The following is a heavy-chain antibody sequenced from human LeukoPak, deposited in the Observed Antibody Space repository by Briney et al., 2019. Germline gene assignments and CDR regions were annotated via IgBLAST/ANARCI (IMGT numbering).Heavy chain of an antibody. CDR3: ASHPWGSSWYKYFDY. Sequence: SETLSLTCTVSGGSVSSSGYYWGWIRQPPGKGLEWIGTIHYNGGTYYNPSLEGRVTISIDTSKNQFSLKLSSVTAADTAVYYCASHPWGSSWYKYFDYWGQGTLVTVSS. CDR1: GGSVSSSGYY. J-gene: IGHJ4*02. D-gene: IGHD6-13*01. V-gene: IGHV4-39*01. CDR2: IHYNGGT.